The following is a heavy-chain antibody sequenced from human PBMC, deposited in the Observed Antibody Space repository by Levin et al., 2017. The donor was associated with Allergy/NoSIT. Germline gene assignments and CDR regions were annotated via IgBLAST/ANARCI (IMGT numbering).Heavy chain of an antibody. CDR1: GGSISSYY. Sequence: SETLSLTCTVSGGSISSYYWSWIRQPAGKGLEWIGRIYTSGSTNYNPSLKSRVTMSVDTSKNQFSLKLSSVTAADTAVYYCARDSYYDFWSGYYSREYGMDVWGQGTTVTVSS. CDR3: ARDSYYDFWSGYYSREYGMDV. J-gene: IGHJ6*02. CDR2: IYTSGST. V-gene: IGHV4-4*07. D-gene: IGHD3-3*01.